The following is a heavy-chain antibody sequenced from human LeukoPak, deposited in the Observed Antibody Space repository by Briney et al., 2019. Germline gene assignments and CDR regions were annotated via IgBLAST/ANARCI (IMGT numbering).Heavy chain of an antibody. D-gene: IGHD3-10*01. CDR2: INHSGST. CDR3: AREPLLLWFGEYT. CDR1: GGSFSGYY. V-gene: IGHV4-34*01. J-gene: IGHJ4*02. Sequence: SETLSLTCAVYGGSFSGYYWSWIRQPPGKGLEWIREINHSGSTNYNPSLKSRVTISVDTSKNQFSLKLSSVTAADTAVYYCAREPLLLWFGEYTWGQGTLVTVSS.